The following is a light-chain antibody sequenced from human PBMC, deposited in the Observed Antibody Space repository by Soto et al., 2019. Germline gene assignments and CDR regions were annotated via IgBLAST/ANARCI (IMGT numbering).Light chain of an antibody. V-gene: IGLV1-51*01. CDR2: DND. CDR3: GTWDSSLSAVL. CDR1: SSNIGNNY. Sequence: QSVLTQPHSVSAAPGQKVTISCSGSSSNIGNNYVSWYQQLPGTAPKLLIYDNDKRPSGIPDRFSGSKSGTSATLGITGPQTGDEADYYCGTWDSSLSAVLFGGGTKLTVL. J-gene: IGLJ2*01.